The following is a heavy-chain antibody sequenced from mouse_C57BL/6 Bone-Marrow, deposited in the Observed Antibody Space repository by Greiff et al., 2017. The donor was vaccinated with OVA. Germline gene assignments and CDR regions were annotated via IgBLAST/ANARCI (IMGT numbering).Heavy chain of an antibody. D-gene: IGHD1-1*01. Sequence: EVKLVESGGGLVTPGGSLKLSCAASGFTFSDYGMHWVRQAPEKGLEWVAYISSGSSTIYYADTVKGRFTISRDNAKNTLFLQMTSLRSEDTAMYYCARSYYGSSYVAWFAYWGQGTLVTVSA. CDR2: ISSGSSTI. CDR1: GFTFSDYG. CDR3: ARSYYGSSYVAWFAY. J-gene: IGHJ3*01. V-gene: IGHV5-17*01.